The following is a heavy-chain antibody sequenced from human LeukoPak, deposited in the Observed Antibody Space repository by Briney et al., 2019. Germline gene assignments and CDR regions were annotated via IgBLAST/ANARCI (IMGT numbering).Heavy chain of an antibody. CDR1: EFTFSTYG. J-gene: IGHJ4*02. CDR3: AKVNAQMWLRSYFDY. Sequence: GGSLRLSCAASEFTFSTYGMHWVRQAPGKGLEWVAVISYDGNNKYYADSVKGRFTTSRDDSKKTLYLQMNSLRVEDTAVYYCAKVNAQMWLRSYFDYWGQGTLVTVSS. D-gene: IGHD5-12*01. V-gene: IGHV3-30*18. CDR2: ISYDGNNK.